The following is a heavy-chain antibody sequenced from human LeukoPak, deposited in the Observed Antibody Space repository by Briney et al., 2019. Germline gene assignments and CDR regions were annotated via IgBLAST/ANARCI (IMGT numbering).Heavy chain of an antibody. Sequence: SETLSLTCTVSGGSISSGGYYWSWIRQHPGKGLEWTGYIYYSGSTYYNPSLKSRVTISVDTSKNQFSLKLSSVTAADTAVYYCATGDPDYFDYWGQGTLVTVSS. D-gene: IGHD7-27*01. J-gene: IGHJ4*02. CDR3: ATGDPDYFDY. CDR2: IYYSGST. CDR1: GGSISSGGYY. V-gene: IGHV4-31*03.